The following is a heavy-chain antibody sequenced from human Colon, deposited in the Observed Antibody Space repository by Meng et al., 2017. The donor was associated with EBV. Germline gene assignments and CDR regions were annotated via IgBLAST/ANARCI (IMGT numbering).Heavy chain of an antibody. J-gene: IGHJ4*02. CDR3: ARDPYATGWAG. V-gene: IGHV4-4*02. D-gene: IGHD6-19*01. Sequence: QVQLQESGPGLVKPSGXLSLTCTVSGDSISSDIWWSWVRQPPGKGLEWIGEVYHRGDTNYDPSLKSRVDISVDKSKNQFSLTLRSVTAADTAVYYCARDPYATGWAGWGQGTLVTVSS. CDR2: VYHRGDT. CDR1: GDSISSDIW.